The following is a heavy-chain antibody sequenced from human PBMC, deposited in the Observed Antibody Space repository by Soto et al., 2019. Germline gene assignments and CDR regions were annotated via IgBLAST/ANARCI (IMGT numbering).Heavy chain of an antibody. D-gene: IGHD3-10*01. CDR3: ARDLGLTGHYLRGAFDS. CDR2: IFYTGAT. J-gene: IGHJ5*01. V-gene: IGHV4-4*02. Sequence: SETLSLTCAVSGDTIKKNVWWSWVRQPPGKGLEWIGEIFYTGATDYNPSLKSRVTISVDTSKNHFSLELRSVTAADTAIYYCARDLGLTGHYLRGAFDSWGQGALVTVS. CDR1: GDTIKKNVW.